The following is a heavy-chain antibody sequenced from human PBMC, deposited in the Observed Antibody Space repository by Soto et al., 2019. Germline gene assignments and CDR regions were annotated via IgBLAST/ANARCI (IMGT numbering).Heavy chain of an antibody. CDR1: GGSCSGYY. J-gene: IGHJ4*02. D-gene: IGHD5-18*01. CDR2: INHSGST. V-gene: IGHV4-34*01. Sequence: QVQLKQWGAGLLKPSETLSLTCAVYGGSCSGYYWSWIRQPPGKGLEWIGEINHSGSTNYNPSLKSRVTISVDTSKNQCSLKLSSVTAADTAVYYWARRWQLWSMARWGQGTLVTVSS. CDR3: ARRWQLWSMAR.